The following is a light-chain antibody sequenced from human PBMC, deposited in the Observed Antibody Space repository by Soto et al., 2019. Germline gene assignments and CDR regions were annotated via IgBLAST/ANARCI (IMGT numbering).Light chain of an antibody. CDR1: QSVSSTY. CDR2: GAS. Sequence: ETVLTQSPGTLSLSPGERAILSCRASQSVSSTYLAWYQQKPDQAPRLLIYGASSRATGIPDRFSGSGSGTDFTLTISRLEPEDFAVYYCQQYNNSLWTFGQGTKVDIK. V-gene: IGKV3-20*01. J-gene: IGKJ1*01. CDR3: QQYNNSLWT.